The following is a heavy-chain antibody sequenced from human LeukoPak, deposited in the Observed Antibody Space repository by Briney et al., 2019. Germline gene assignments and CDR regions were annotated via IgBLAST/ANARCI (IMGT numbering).Heavy chain of an antibody. CDR2: IYYSGST. CDR3: ARGSYFRYYDSSGPFDY. D-gene: IGHD3-22*01. Sequence: SETLSLTCTVSGGSISSYYWSWIRQPPWKGLDGMGYIYYSGSTNYNPSRKSRVTISVDTSKNQFSLKLSSVTAADSAVYYCARGSYFRYYDSSGPFDYWGQGTLVTVSS. J-gene: IGHJ4*02. V-gene: IGHV4-59*01. CDR1: GGSISSYY.